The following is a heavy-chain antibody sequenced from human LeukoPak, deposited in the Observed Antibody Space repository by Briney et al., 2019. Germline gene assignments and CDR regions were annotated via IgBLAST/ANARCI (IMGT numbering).Heavy chain of an antibody. D-gene: IGHD3-10*01. J-gene: IGHJ4*02. Sequence: GGSLRLSCAASGFTFSDYWMNWVRQAPGKGLEWVANMKGDGSEKYCVDYVKGRFTISRDNAKNSLYLQINSLRAEDTAVYYCARVPNYGSRSDYLDYWGQETLVTVSS. CDR1: GFTFSDYW. V-gene: IGHV3-7*03. CDR2: MKGDGSEK. CDR3: ARVPNYGSRSDYLDY.